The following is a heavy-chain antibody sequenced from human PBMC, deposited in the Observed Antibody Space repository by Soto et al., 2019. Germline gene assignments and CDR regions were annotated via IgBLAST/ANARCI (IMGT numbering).Heavy chain of an antibody. CDR1: GGSISSSSYY. CDR3: ARHPGGDGYNYYYYGMDV. D-gene: IGHD2-21*01. Sequence: PSETLSLTCTVSGGSISSSSYYWGWIRQPPGKGLEWIGSIYYSGSTYYNPSLKSRVTISVDTSKNQFSLKLSSVTAADTAVYYCARHPGGDGYNYYYYGMDVWGQGTTVTVSS. J-gene: IGHJ6*02. V-gene: IGHV4-39*01. CDR2: IYYSGST.